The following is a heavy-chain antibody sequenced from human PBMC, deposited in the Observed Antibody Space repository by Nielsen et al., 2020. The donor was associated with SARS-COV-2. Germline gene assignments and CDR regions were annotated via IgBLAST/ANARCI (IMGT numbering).Heavy chain of an antibody. J-gene: IGHJ6*02. Sequence: ASVKVSCKASGYTFTGYYMHWVRQAPGQGLEWMGWINPNSGGTNYAQKFQGWVTMTTDTSTSTAYMELRSLRSDDTAVYYCASRNVGYYYYGMDVWGQGTTVTVSS. CDR1: GYTFTGYY. V-gene: IGHV1-2*04. CDR2: INPNSGGT. CDR3: ASRNVGYYYYGMDV. D-gene: IGHD1-1*01.